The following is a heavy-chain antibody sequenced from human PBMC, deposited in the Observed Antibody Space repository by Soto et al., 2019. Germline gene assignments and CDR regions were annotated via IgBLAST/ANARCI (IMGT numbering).Heavy chain of an antibody. D-gene: IGHD1-20*01. V-gene: IGHV4-30-4*01. J-gene: IGHJ6*02. CDR2: IYYSGST. CDR1: GGSISSGDDF. CDR3: ARDRAKWKDYYYYGMDV. Sequence: QVQLQESGPGLVKPSQTLSLTCTVSGGSISSGDDFWTWIRQPPGKGLEWIGYIYYSGSTYYHPSLKSRLTMSVDTSKNQFSLKLSSVTAADTAVYYCARDRAKWKDYYYYGMDVWGQGTTVTVSS.